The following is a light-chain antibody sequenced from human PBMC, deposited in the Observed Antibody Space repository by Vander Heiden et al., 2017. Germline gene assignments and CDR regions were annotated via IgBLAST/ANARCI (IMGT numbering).Light chain of an antibody. Sequence: IGLTQSPDSLPVPLGERATINCKSSQSVLYSAKNKNYLAWYQQKPGQPPKLLIYWASTRESGVPDRFSGSGSGTDFTLTISSLQAEDVAVYYCQQYYSTPFTFGPGTKVDIK. CDR2: WAS. V-gene: IGKV4-1*01. J-gene: IGKJ3*01. CDR3: QQYYSTPFT. CDR1: QSVLYSAKNKNY.